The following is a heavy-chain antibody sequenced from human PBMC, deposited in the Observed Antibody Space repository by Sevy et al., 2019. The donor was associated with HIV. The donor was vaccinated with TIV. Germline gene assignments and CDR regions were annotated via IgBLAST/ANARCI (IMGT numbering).Heavy chain of an antibody. Sequence: SETLSLTCDVSGGSVSNGDYYWSWIRQPPGKGLEGFGYIYYSGSGYYNPFLKSRVTISVDTSKNQFSLKLKSVPAADTAIYYCASKRGYTHGPFESWGQGTLVTVSS. CDR2: IYYSGSG. V-gene: IGHV4-30-4*01. CDR3: ASKRGYTHGPFES. J-gene: IGHJ4*02. D-gene: IGHD5-12*01. CDR1: GGSVSNGDYY.